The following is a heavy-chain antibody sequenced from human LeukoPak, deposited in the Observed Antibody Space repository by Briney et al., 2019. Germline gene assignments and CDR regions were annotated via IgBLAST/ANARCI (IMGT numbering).Heavy chain of an antibody. V-gene: IGHV3-30*03. D-gene: IGHD3-22*01. CDR3: ARDPLFDSSGPSGFDY. Sequence: GGSLRLSCAASGFTFSTYGMHWVRQAPGKGLEWVGVISYDGNNTDYADSVKGRFTISRDNSKNTLYLQMNSLRAEDTAVYYCARDPLFDSSGPSGFDYWGQGTLVTVSS. CDR2: ISYDGNNT. CDR1: GFTFSTYG. J-gene: IGHJ4*02.